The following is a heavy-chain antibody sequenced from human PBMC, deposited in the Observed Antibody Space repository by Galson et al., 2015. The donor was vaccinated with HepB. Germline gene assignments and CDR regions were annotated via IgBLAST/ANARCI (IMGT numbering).Heavy chain of an antibody. D-gene: IGHD3-9*01. CDR2: INTSGSNK. CDR1: GFSFCRYS. J-gene: IGHJ4*02. V-gene: IGHV3-48*04. CDR3: AMTAHYDLVTGYSPLDY. Sequence: SLRLSCAASGFSFCRYSMNWVRQAPGKGLEWISKINTSGSNKYYAASVKGRFTIFRDNAKNTLFLQLNSLRAEDTGVYYCAMTAHYDLVTGYSPLDYWGQGTQVTVAS.